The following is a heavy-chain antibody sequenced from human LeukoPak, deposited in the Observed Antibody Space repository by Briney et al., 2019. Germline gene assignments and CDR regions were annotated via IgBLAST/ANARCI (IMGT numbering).Heavy chain of an antibody. Sequence: GGSLRLSCAASGFTFAEYTMHWVRQTPGKGLEWVSLISWNGARIHYGDSVKGRFTISRDNSKNSLYLQMNSLRTEDTALYYCVKDLVAASENVRGWYPMDYWGQGTLVTVSS. CDR3: VKDLVAASENVRGWYPMDY. V-gene: IGHV3-43*01. CDR1: GFTFAEYT. CDR2: ISWNGARI. J-gene: IGHJ4*02. D-gene: IGHD6-19*01.